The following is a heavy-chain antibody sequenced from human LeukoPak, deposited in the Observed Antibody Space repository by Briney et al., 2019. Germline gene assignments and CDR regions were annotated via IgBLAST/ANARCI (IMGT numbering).Heavy chain of an antibody. CDR1: GFTFSSYG. J-gene: IGHJ4*02. D-gene: IGHD3-22*01. V-gene: IGHV3-30*18. Sequence: GGSLRLSCAASGFTFSSYGMNWVREAPGKGLEWVAVIAYDGSNTYYADSVKGRFTISRDNSKNTLYLQMNSLRAEDTAVYYCAKDKSGYDSSGYYGYFDYWGQGTLVTVSS. CDR3: AKDKSGYDSSGYYGYFDY. CDR2: IAYDGSNT.